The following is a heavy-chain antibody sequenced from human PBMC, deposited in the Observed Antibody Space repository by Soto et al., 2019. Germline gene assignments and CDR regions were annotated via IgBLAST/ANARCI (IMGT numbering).Heavy chain of an antibody. V-gene: IGHV1-3*01. CDR1: GYTFTSYA. Sequence: QVQLVQSGAEVKKPGASVKVSCKASGYTFTSYAMHWVRQAPGQRLEWMGWINAGNGNTKYSQKFQGRVTITRDTSVSTAYTELSSLTSEDTAVYYCARVPQLRKLWYFDLWVRGTLVTVSS. CDR3: ARVPQLRKLWYFDL. D-gene: IGHD1-26*01. CDR2: INAGNGNT. J-gene: IGHJ2*01.